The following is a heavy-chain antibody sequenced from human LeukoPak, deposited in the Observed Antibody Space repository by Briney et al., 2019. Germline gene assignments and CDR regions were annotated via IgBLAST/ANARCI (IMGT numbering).Heavy chain of an antibody. J-gene: IGHJ6*03. V-gene: IGHV1-18*01. CDR1: GYTFTSYG. D-gene: IGHD2-2*01. CDR2: ISAYNGNT. Sequence: ASVKVSCKASGYTFTSYGISWVRQAPGQGLEWMGWISAYNGNTNYARKLQGRVTMTTDTSTSTAYMELRSLRSDDTAVYYCARAGYCSSTSCRKEYYYYYYMDVWGKGTTVTVSS. CDR3: ARAGYCSSTSCRKEYYYYYYMDV.